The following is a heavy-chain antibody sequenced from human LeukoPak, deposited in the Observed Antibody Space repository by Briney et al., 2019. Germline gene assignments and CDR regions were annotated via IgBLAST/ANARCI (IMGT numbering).Heavy chain of an antibody. V-gene: IGHV3-23*01. J-gene: IGHJ6*02. Sequence: GGSLRLSCAASGFTFSSYAMSWVRQAPGKGLEWVSAISGSGGSTYSADSVKGRFTISRDNSKNTLNLQMNSLRAEDTAVYYCARDMRGDYGDYSSSDYYYGMDVWGQGTTVTVSS. CDR1: GFTFSSYA. D-gene: IGHD4-17*01. CDR3: ARDMRGDYGDYSSSDYYYGMDV. CDR2: ISGSGGST.